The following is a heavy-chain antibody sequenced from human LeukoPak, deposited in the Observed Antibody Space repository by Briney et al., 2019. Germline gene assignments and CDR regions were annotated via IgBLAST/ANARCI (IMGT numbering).Heavy chain of an antibody. D-gene: IGHD5-24*01. V-gene: IGHV3-11*01. Sequence: GGSLRLSCVASGYNFSDYYMNWIRQSPGKGLEWISYMSSRSGIIYYADSVKGRFTISRDNARNSLYLQMNSLRVDDTAVYYCAGGLLEAQGWLQWLGTVYSMDVWGQGTPVTVSS. CDR2: MSSRSGII. J-gene: IGHJ6*02. CDR3: AGGLLEAQGWLQWLGTVYSMDV. CDR1: GYNFSDYY.